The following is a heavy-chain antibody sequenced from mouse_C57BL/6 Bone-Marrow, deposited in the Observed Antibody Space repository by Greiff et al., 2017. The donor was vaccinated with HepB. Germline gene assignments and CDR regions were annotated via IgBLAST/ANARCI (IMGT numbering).Heavy chain of an antibody. J-gene: IGHJ3*01. CDR3: ARDSRSYGYDGFAY. D-gene: IGHD2-2*01. Sequence: EVQLQESGGGLVKPGGSLKLSCAASGFTFSDYGMHWVRQAPEKGLEWVAYISSGSSTIYYADTVKGRFTISRDNAKNTLFLQMTSLRSEDTAMYYCARDSRSYGYDGFAYWGQGTLVTVSA. V-gene: IGHV5-17*01. CDR1: GFTFSDYG. CDR2: ISSGSSTI.